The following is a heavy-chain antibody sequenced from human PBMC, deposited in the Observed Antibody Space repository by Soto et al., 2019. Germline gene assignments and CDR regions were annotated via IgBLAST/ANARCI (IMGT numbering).Heavy chain of an antibody. J-gene: IGHJ4*02. Sequence: GASVKVSCKASGGTFSSYAISWVRQAPGQGLEWMGGIIPIFGTANYAQKFQGRVTITADESTSTAYMELSSLRSEDTAVYYCARDPARRYYFDYWGQGTLVTVSS. V-gene: IGHV1-69*13. CDR1: GGTFSSYA. CDR3: ARDPARRYYFDY. CDR2: IIPIFGTA.